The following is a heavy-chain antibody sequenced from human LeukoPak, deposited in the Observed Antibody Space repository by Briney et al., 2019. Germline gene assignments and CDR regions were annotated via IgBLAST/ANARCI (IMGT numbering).Heavy chain of an antibody. J-gene: IGHJ4*02. D-gene: IGHD3-16*02. CDR2: ISGSGGST. V-gene: IGHV3-23*01. CDR3: AKSYVWGSYRFDY. Sequence: PGGSLRLSCAASGFTFSSYAMSRVRQAPGKGLEWVSAISGSGGSTYYADSVKGRFTISRDNSKNTLYLQMNSLRAEDTAVYYCAKSYVWGSYRFDYWGQGTLVTVSS. CDR1: GFTFSSYA.